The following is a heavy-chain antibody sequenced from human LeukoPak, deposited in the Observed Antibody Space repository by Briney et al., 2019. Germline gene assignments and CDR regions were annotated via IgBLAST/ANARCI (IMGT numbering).Heavy chain of an antibody. V-gene: IGHV4-59*08. J-gene: IGHJ4*02. CDR2: IYYSGSM. CDR1: GGSTSGYY. D-gene: IGHD3-3*01. Sequence: SETLSHTCTVSGGSTSGYYWSWIRQPPGKGLEWIGYIYYSGSMNYNPSLKSRVTISVDTSKNQFSLKLSSVTAADTAVYYCARNFGVALWPDYWGQGTLVTVSS. CDR3: ARNFGVALWPDY.